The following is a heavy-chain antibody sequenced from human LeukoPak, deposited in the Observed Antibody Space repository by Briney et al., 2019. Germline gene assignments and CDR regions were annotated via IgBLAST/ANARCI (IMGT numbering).Heavy chain of an antibody. CDR3: AKARWVSNADAVS. D-gene: IGHD1-1*01. CDR1: GFTFSSYA. J-gene: IGHJ4*02. V-gene: IGHV3-23*01. Sequence: GGSLTLSCAASGFTFSSYAMSWVREAPARGLEWVSSLRGNGDTFYADSVKGRFTLSRDESRNTVYLQLNNLRVEDSAVYYCAKARWVSNADAVSWGQGTVVTVSS. CDR2: LRGNGDT.